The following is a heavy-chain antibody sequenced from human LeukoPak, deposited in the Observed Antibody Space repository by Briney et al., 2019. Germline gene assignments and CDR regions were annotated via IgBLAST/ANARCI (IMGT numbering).Heavy chain of an antibody. V-gene: IGHV4-31*03. CDR3: ARAGGDGYTLPYYFDY. Sequence: SQTLSLTCTVSGGSISSGGYYWSWIRQHPGKGLEWIGYIYYSGSTYYNPSLKSRVTISVDTSKNQFSLKLSSVTAADTAVYYCARAGGDGYTLPYYFDYWGQGTLVTVSS. D-gene: IGHD3-16*01. CDR1: GGSISSGGYY. J-gene: IGHJ4*02. CDR2: IYYSGST.